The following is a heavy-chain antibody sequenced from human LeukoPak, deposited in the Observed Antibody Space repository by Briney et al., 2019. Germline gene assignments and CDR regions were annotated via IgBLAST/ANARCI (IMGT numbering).Heavy chain of an antibody. J-gene: IGHJ4*02. CDR2: LYYSGST. Sequence: SETLSLTCTVSGGSISSSTYYWGWIRQPPGKDLEWIGNLYYSGSTYYNPSLKSLVTISVNTSNNQFPLKLSSVTAADTADYYCASQVISGYDPPPFDSWGQGTLVTDSS. CDR3: ASQVISGYDPPPFDS. CDR1: GGSISSSTYY. V-gene: IGHV4-39*01. D-gene: IGHD5-12*01.